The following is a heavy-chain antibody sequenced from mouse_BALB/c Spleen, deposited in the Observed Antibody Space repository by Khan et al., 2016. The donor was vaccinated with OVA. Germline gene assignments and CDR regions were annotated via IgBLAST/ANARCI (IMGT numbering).Heavy chain of an antibody. CDR3: ARRGLGRDFDY. Sequence: QVQLKQSGAELAKPGASVKMSCKASGYTFINYWILWVKQRPGQGLEWIGYINPSTAYTEYNQNFKDKATLTADKSSSTAYMQLSSLTSEDAAVYYCARRGLGRDFDYWGQGTTLTVSS. D-gene: IGHD3-3*01. CDR2: INPSTAYT. CDR1: GYTFINYW. J-gene: IGHJ2*01. V-gene: IGHV1-7*01.